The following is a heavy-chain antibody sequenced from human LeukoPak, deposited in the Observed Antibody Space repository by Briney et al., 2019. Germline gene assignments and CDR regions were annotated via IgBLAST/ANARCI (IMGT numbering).Heavy chain of an antibody. J-gene: IGHJ4*02. Sequence: QAGGSLRLSCAASGFTFTNYWMNWVRQAPGKGLEWVASIKQDGNEKYYVDSVKGRFTISRDNAKNPLYLQMSSLRAEDTAMYYCARSRVGLIAAYYFDSWGQGTLVTVSS. CDR2: IKQDGNEK. CDR1: GFTFTNYW. CDR3: ARSRVGLIAAYYFDS. V-gene: IGHV3-7*01. D-gene: IGHD1-26*01.